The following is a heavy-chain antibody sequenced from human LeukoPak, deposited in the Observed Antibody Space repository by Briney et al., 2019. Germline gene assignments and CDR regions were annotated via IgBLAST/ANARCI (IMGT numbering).Heavy chain of an antibody. J-gene: IGHJ4*02. V-gene: IGHV3-21*01. Sequence: PGGSLRLSCAASGFTFSSYSMNWVRQAPGKGLEWVSSISSSSSYIYYADSVKGRFTISRDNAKNSLYLQMNSLRAEDTAVYYCARDSSRYELLGYKDYWGQGILVTVSS. CDR1: GFTFSSYS. CDR2: ISSSSSYI. D-gene: IGHD1-26*01. CDR3: ARDSSRYELLGYKDY.